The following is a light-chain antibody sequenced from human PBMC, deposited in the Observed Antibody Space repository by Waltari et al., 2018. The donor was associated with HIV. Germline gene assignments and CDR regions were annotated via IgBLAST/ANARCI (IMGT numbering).Light chain of an antibody. CDR2: EVT. CDR3: SSYSATNTVV. CDR1: NSDIGGHDR. J-gene: IGLJ2*01. Sequence: QSALTQPPSVSGSPGQSVTISCAGTNSDIGGHDRVSWYQQPPGTAPKLLIYEVTNRPSGVPGRFSASKSGTTASLTISGLQAGDEGDYYCSSYSATNTVVFGGGTKLTVL. V-gene: IGLV2-18*02.